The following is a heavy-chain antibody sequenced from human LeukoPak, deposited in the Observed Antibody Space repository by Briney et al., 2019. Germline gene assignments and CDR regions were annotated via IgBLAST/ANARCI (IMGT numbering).Heavy chain of an antibody. CDR1: GFTFSSYA. CDR2: INGSGGST. V-gene: IGHV3-23*01. CDR3: AKDQYYYDSSGYYPPRSHAEYFQH. Sequence: GGSLRLSCAASGFTFSSYAMSWVRQAPGKGLEWVSPINGSGGSTYNADYVKGRFTISRDNSKNTLYLQMNSLRAEDTAVYYCAKDQYYYDSSGYYPPRSHAEYFQHWGQGTLVTVSS. J-gene: IGHJ1*01. D-gene: IGHD3-22*01.